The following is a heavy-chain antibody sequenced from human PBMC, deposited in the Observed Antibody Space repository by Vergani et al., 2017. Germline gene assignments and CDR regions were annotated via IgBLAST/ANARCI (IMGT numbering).Heavy chain of an antibody. V-gene: IGHV3-30*02. D-gene: IGHD3-10*01. Sequence: QVQLVESGGGVVQPGGSLRLSCAASGFTFSSYGMHWVRQAPGKGLEWVAFIRYDGINKYYADSVKGRFTISRDNSKNTLYLQMNSLRAEDTAVYYCAKDAHYYGSGSYPYYFDYWGQGTLVTVSS. J-gene: IGHJ4*02. CDR3: AKDAHYYGSGSYPYYFDY. CDR1: GFTFSSYG. CDR2: IRYDGINK.